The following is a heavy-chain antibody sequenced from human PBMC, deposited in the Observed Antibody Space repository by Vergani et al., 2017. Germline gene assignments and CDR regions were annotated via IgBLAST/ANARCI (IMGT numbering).Heavy chain of an antibody. Sequence: QVQLQQWGAGLLKPSETLSLTCAVYGGSFSGYYWSWIRQPPGKGLEWIGEINHSGSNNYNPSLKSRVTISVDTSKNQFSLKLSSVTAADTAVYYCARIAAAGGTNWFDPWGQGTLVTVSS. CDR1: GGSFSGYY. J-gene: IGHJ5*02. D-gene: IGHD6-13*01. CDR2: INHSGSN. V-gene: IGHV4-34*01. CDR3: ARIAAAGGTNWFDP.